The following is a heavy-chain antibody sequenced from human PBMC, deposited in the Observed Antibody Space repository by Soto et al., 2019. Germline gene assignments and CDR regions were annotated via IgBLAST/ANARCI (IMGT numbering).Heavy chain of an antibody. CDR1: GYTFADYA. J-gene: IGHJ4*02. CDR3: ARDRWVTKLTSDK. Sequence: QVQFVQSGAEVKKPGASVKVSCKASGYTFADYAIHWVRQAPGQSLEWMGWINAGNGDTKYSQKFQGRVTLTTDTSASTAYMDINSLTTDDTDVYYCARDRWVTKLTSDKWGQGTLVIVSS. D-gene: IGHD4-17*01. CDR2: INAGNGDT. V-gene: IGHV1-3*01.